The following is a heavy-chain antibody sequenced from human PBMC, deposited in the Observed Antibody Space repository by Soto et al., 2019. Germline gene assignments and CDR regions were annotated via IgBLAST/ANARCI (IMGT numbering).Heavy chain of an antibody. D-gene: IGHD6-19*01. CDR2: IYYSGST. CDR3: ARYASSGWYA. J-gene: IGHJ5*02. Sequence: SETLSLTCTVSGGSVSSGSYYWSWIRQPPGKGLEWIGYIYYSGSTNYNPSLKSRVTISVDTSKNQFSLKLSSVTAADTAVYYCARYASSGWYAWGQGTLVTVSS. V-gene: IGHV4-61*01. CDR1: GGSVSSGSYY.